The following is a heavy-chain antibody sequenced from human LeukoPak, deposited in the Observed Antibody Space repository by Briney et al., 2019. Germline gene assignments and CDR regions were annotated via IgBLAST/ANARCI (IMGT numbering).Heavy chain of an antibody. J-gene: IGHJ6*02. CDR1: GFTFSSYA. CDR3: ARDSSGWSSYYYYGMDV. V-gene: IGHV3-30-3*01. CDR2: ISYDGSNK. D-gene: IGHD6-19*01. Sequence: PGRSLRLSCAASGFTFSSYAMHWVRQAPGKGLGWVAVISYDGSNKYYADSVKDRFTISRDNSKNTLYLQMNSQRAEDTAVYYCARDSSGWSSYYYYGMDVWGQGTTVTVSS.